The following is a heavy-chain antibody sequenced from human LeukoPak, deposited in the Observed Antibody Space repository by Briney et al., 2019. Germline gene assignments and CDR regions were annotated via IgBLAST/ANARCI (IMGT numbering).Heavy chain of an antibody. V-gene: IGHV3-49*04. J-gene: IGHJ4*02. CDR3: SRAYSTGWLGINDY. CDR2: IRNKANGGTA. CDR1: GFTFSDYA. Sequence: PGGSLRLSCSAGGFTFSDYAVTWVRQAPGKGLEWVGFIRNKANGGTADYAASVKGRFTISRDDSKTIAYLQMNSLKIEDTAVYYCSRAYSTGWLGINDYRGQGAQVTVSS. D-gene: IGHD6-19*01.